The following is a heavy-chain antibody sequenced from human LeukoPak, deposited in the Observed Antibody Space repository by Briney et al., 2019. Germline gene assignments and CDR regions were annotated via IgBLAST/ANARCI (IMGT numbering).Heavy chain of an antibody. CDR3: AKNGVSCSSPMGFDP. CDR2: ISGGGGST. V-gene: IGHV3-23*01. CDR1: GFTFSSYA. J-gene: IGHJ5*02. Sequence: GGSLRLSCAACGFTFSSYAMSWVRQAPGKGLEWVSAISGGGGSTYYADSVKGRFTISRDNSKNTLYLQMNSLRAEDTAVYYSAKNGVSCSSPMGFDPWGQGTLVTVSS. D-gene: IGHD6-13*01.